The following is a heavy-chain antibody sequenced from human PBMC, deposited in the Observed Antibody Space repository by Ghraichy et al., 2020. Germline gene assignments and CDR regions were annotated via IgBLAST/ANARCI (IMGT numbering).Heavy chain of an antibody. CDR3: AKDHRVGATLIDY. Sequence: GGSLRLSCAASGFTFSSYGMHWVRQAPGKGLEWVAVISYDGSNKYYADSVKGRFTISRDNSKNTLYLQMNSLRAEDTAVYYCAKDHRVGATLIDYWGQGTLVTVSS. J-gene: IGHJ4*02. V-gene: IGHV3-30*18. CDR2: ISYDGSNK. D-gene: IGHD1-26*01. CDR1: GFTFSSYG.